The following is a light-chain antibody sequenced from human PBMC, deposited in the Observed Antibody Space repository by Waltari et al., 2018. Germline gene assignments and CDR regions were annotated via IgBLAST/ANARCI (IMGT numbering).Light chain of an antibody. CDR2: DKN. CDR3: HSRDASGVAGA. V-gene: IGLV3-19*01. Sequence: SSELTQDPAVSVAMGQTVRITCQGDSLRSYYASWYQPRPGQAPILVIYDKNNPPSGVPDRFSGSSSHNTGSLTITGAQAEDEASYYCHSRDASGVAGAFGGGTKLTVL. CDR1: SLRSYY. J-gene: IGLJ2*01.